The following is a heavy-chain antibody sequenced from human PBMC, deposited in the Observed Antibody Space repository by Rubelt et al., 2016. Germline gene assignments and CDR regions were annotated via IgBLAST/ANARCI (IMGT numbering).Heavy chain of an antibody. D-gene: IGHD5-18*01. J-gene: IGHJ3*02. CDR1: VGSISSYY. CDR3: ARDPYSYGGSFDI. Sequence: QVQLQESGPGLVKPSETLSLTCTVSVGSISSYYWSWIRQPPGKGLEWIGYIYYSGSTNYNPSLKSRVTISVDTSKNQFSLRLSSVTAADTAVYYCARDPYSYGGSFDIWGQGTVVTVSS. V-gene: IGHV4-59*01. CDR2: IYYSGST.